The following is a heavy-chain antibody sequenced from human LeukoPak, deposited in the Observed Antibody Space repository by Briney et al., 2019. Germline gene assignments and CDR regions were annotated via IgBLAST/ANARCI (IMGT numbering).Heavy chain of an antibody. V-gene: IGHV4-34*01. CDR2: INHSGST. Sequence: PSETLSLTCAVYGGSFSGYYWSWIRQPPGKGLEWIGEINHSGSTNYNPSLKSGVTISVDTSKNQFSLKLSSVTAADTSVYYCARVFVGGYYYYYYMDVWGKGTTVTVSS. CDR1: GGSFSGYY. CDR3: ARVFVGGYYYYYYMDV. J-gene: IGHJ6*03. D-gene: IGHD2-15*01.